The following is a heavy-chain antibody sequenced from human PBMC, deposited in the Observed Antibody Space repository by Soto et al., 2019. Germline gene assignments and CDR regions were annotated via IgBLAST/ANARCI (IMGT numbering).Heavy chain of an antibody. CDR3: ARGGNKQNVY. J-gene: IGHJ4*02. CDR1: GLTVSSNY. CDR2: IHSDGST. V-gene: IGHV3-66*01. Sequence: EVQLVESGGDLVQPGGSLRLSCAASGLTVSSNYMSWVSQAPGKGLEWVSVIHSDGSTYYADSVKGRFTISRDNSKNTLYLQMNSLRAEDTAVYYCARGGNKQNVYWGQGTLVTVSS. D-gene: IGHD3-16*01.